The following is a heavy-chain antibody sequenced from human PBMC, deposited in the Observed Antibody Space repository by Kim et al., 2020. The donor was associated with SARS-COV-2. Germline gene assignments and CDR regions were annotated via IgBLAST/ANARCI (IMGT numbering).Heavy chain of an antibody. CDR3: ARELMGRYNWNAGIDAFDI. CDR2: IWYDGSNK. D-gene: IGHD1-20*01. CDR1: GFTFSSYG. V-gene: IGHV3-33*01. J-gene: IGHJ3*02. Sequence: GGSLRLSCAASGFTFSSYGMHWVRQAPGKGLEWVAVIWYDGSNKYYADSVKGRFTISRDNSKNTLYLQMNSLRAEDTAVYYCARELMGRYNWNAGIDAFDIWGQGTMVTVSS.